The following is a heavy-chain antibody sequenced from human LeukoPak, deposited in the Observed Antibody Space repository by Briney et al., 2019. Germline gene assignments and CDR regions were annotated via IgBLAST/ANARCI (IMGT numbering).Heavy chain of an antibody. CDR2: IIPILGIA. V-gene: IGHV1-69*04. Sequence: SVKVSCKASGGTFSSYAISWVRQAPRQGLEWMGRIIPILGIANYAQKFQGRVTITADKSTSTAYMELSSLRSEDTAVYYCARTSSGWFYFDYWGQGTLVTVSS. CDR1: GGTFSSYA. CDR3: ARTSSGWFYFDY. J-gene: IGHJ4*02. D-gene: IGHD6-19*01.